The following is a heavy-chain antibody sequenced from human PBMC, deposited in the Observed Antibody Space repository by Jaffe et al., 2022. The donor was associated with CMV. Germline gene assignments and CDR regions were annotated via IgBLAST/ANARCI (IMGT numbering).Heavy chain of an antibody. Sequence: EVQLLESGGGLVQPGGSLRLSCAASGFTFNNYAMSWVRQAPGKGLEWVSSISVSGGSTYYADSVKGRFTISRDNSRNTLYLQMNSLRAEDTAVYYCAKDRRPYYYDSSGYSPLDYWGQGTLVTVSS. J-gene: IGHJ4*02. V-gene: IGHV3-23*01. CDR3: AKDRRPYYYDSSGYSPLDY. CDR1: GFTFNNYA. D-gene: IGHD3-22*01. CDR2: ISVSGGST.